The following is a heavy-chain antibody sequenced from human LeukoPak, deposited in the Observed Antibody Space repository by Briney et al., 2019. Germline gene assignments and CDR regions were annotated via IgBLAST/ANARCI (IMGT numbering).Heavy chain of an antibody. CDR1: GYTFTAYN. D-gene: IGHD7-27*01. J-gene: IGHJ4*02. CDR3: APQLGRLTDY. V-gene: IGHV1-2*02. Sequence: ASVKVSCKASGYTFTAYNMDWVRQAPGQGLEWMGWINPNSGGTNYAQKFQGRVTVTRDTTVSTAYMELSRLRSDDTAVYYCAPQLGRLTDYWGQGTLVTVSS. CDR2: INPNSGGT.